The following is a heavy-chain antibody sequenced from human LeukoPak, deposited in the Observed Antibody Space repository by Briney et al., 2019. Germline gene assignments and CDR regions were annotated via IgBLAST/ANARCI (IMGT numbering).Heavy chain of an antibody. D-gene: IGHD3-3*01. CDR2: ISSSSSYI. V-gene: IGHV3-21*01. Sequence: PGGSLRLSCAASGFTFSSYSMNWVRQAPGKGLAWVSSISSSSSYIYYADSVKGRFTISGDNAKNSLYLQMNSLRAEDTAVYYCASSYSYYDFWSGYYQERTFDYWGQGTLVTVSS. J-gene: IGHJ4*02. CDR1: GFTFSSYS. CDR3: ASSYSYYDFWSGYYQERTFDY.